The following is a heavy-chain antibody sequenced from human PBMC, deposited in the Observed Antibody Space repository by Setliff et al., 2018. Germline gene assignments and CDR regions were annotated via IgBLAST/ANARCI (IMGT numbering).Heavy chain of an antibody. CDR1: GYTFTNYG. CDR2: INNYSFKT. D-gene: IGHD3-22*01. CDR3: ARINFYVSSGYYYASDN. V-gene: IGHV1-18*01. Sequence: ASVKVSCKTSGYTFTNYGINWVRQAPGQGLEWMGWINNYSFKTNSPQKFLGRVTMTTDTSTSTAYMELRSLRPDDTAVYYCARINFYVSSGYYYASDNWGQGTLVTVSS. J-gene: IGHJ4*02.